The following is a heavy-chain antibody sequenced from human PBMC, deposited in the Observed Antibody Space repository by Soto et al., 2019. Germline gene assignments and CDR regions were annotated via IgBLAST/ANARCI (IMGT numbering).Heavy chain of an antibody. J-gene: IGHJ6*02. CDR3: ARGGSGYDWLYYYYYGMDV. CDR1: GGSFSGYY. CDR2: INHSGST. D-gene: IGHD6-25*01. Sequence: QVQLQQWGAGLLKPSETLSLTCAVYGGSFSGYYWSWIRQPPGKGLEWIGEINHSGSTNYNPSLKSRVTISVDTSKNQFSLKLSSVTAADTAVYYCARGGSGYDWLYYYYYGMDVWGQGTTVTVS. V-gene: IGHV4-34*01.